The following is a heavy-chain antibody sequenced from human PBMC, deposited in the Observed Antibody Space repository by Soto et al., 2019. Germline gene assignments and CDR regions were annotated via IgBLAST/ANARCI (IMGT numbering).Heavy chain of an antibody. V-gene: IGHV1-3*01. J-gene: IGHJ4*02. CDR1: GYTFSSYG. CDR2: INAGNGNT. CDR3: ARDLGGWPDY. Sequence: ASVKVSCKASGYTFSSYGISWARQAPGQRLEWMGWINAGNGNTKYSQKFQGRVTITRDTSASTAYMELSSLRSEDTAVYYCARDLGGWPDYWGQGTLVTVSS. D-gene: IGHD2-15*01.